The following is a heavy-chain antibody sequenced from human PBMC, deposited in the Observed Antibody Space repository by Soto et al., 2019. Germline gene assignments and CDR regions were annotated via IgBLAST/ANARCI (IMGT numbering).Heavy chain of an antibody. CDR1: GGSISSYY. D-gene: IGHD2-2*01. J-gene: IGHJ4*02. CDR3: ARDLTYCSSTSCYTCSDY. Sequence: SETLSLTCTVSGGSISSYYWSWIRQPPGKGLEWIGYIYYSGSTNYNPSLKSRVTISVDTSKNQFSLKLSSVTAADTAVYYCARDLTYCSSTSCYTCSDYWGQGTLVTVSS. CDR2: IYYSGST. V-gene: IGHV4-59*01.